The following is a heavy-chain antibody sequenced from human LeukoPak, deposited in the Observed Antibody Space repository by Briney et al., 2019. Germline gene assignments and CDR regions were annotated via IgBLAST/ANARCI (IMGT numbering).Heavy chain of an antibody. Sequence: SETLSLTCTVSGGSISSSNYYWGWIRQPPGKGLEWIGSIYYSGTTYYSSSLKSRVIISVDTSKNQFSLKLSSVTATDTAVYYCARHEAQDFDYWGQGTLVTVSS. V-gene: IGHV4-39*01. CDR3: ARHEAQDFDY. CDR1: GGSISSSNYY. CDR2: IYYSGTT. J-gene: IGHJ4*02.